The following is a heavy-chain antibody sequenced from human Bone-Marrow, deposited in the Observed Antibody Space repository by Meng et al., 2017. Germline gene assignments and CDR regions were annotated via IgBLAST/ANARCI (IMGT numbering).Heavy chain of an antibody. CDR2: IYYSGST. J-gene: IGHJ4*02. Sequence: ESLKISCAASGFTFSSYSMNWVRQPPGKGLEWIGSIYYSGSTYYNPSLKSRVTISVDTSKNQFSLKLSSVTAADTAVYYCARVFVGGSADYWGQGTLVTVSS. V-gene: IGHV4-39*07. D-gene: IGHD3-10*01. CDR3: ARVFVGGSADY. CDR1: GFTFSSYS.